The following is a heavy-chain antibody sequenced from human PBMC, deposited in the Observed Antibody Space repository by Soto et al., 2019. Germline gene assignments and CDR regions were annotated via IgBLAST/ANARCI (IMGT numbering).Heavy chain of an antibody. J-gene: IGHJ4*02. V-gene: IGHV3-21*01. CDR1: GFTFSSYS. D-gene: IGHD2-15*01. CDR3: ARDPRAYCSGGSCHTYYFDY. CDR2: ISSSSSYI. Sequence: GSLRLSCAASGFTFSSYSMNWVRQAPGKGLEWVSSISSSSSYIYYADSVKGRFTISRDNAKNSLYLQMNSLRAEDTAVYYCARDPRAYCSGGSCHTYYFDYWGQGTLVTVAS.